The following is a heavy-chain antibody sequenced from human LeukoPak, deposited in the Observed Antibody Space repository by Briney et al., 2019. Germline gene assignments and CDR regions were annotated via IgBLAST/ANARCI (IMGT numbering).Heavy chain of an antibody. V-gene: IGHV4-4*07. CDR1: GGSISSYY. D-gene: IGHD6-13*01. CDR2: IYTSGNT. CDR3: ARSYSSNWSGICEY. J-gene: IGHJ4*02. Sequence: PSETLSLTCSASGGSISSYYWNWIRQPAGKGLEWIGRIYTSGNTDYNPSLKGRVTMSVDTSKNQFSLKLSSVTAADTAVYYCARSYSSNWSGICEYRGQGTLVTVSS.